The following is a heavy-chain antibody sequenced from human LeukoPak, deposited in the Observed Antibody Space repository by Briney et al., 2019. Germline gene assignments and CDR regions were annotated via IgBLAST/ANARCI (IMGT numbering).Heavy chain of an antibody. CDR1: RFTFSSYA. J-gene: IGHJ4*02. CDR2: ISGSGGST. D-gene: IGHD3-10*01. Sequence: GGSLRLSCAASRFTFSSYAMSWVRQAPGKGLEWVSAISGSGGSTYYADSVKGRFTISRDSSKNTLYLQMNSLRAEDAAVYYCAKDRYFTMVQGVSDYWGQGTLVTVSS. CDR3: AKDRYFTMVQGVSDY. V-gene: IGHV3-23*01.